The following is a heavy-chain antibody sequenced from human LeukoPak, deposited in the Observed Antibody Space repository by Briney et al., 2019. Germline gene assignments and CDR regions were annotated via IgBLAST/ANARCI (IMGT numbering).Heavy chain of an antibody. CDR2: IQYDGSDK. CDR3: ARDPKRYCSGGSCYVDS. V-gene: IGHV3-30-3*01. CDR1: GFAFSSYA. D-gene: IGHD2-15*01. J-gene: IGHJ4*02. Sequence: GGSLRLSCAASGFAFSSYAMHWVRQTPGKGLEWVAIIQYDGSDKFYGDSVKGRFTISRDNSKNTLYLQMNNLRAEDTAVYYCARDPKRYCSGGSCYVDSWGQGTLVTVSS.